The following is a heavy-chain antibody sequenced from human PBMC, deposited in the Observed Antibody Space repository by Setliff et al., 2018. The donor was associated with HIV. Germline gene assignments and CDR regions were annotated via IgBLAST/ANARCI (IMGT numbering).Heavy chain of an antibody. J-gene: IGHJ4*02. CDR3: ARGPYYYDSSGPFDY. D-gene: IGHD3-22*01. V-gene: IGHV1-69*13. CDR2: IIPTFTRA. CDR1: GGTFGRFG. Sequence: ASVKVSCKASGGTFGRFGISWVRQAPGQGLEWMGGIIPTFTRANYAQRFQGRLTITADEYTGTAYMELSSLRSEDTAVYYCARGPYYYDSSGPFDYWGQGTLVTVSS.